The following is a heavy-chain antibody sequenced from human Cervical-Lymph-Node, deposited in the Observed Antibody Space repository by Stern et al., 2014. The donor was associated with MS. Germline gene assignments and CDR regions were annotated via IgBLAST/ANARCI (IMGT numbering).Heavy chain of an antibody. D-gene: IGHD4-17*01. J-gene: IGHJ4*02. CDR3: ARTGDDFGDYSLSY. CDR1: GGSINTNNYY. Sequence: QVQLQESGPGLVKPSETLSLTCTVSGGSINTNNYYWGWIRQPPGKGLEWIGNIYSSGSTFYSPSLKSRVTMSVDTSKNQFSLKLSSVTAADTAVYYCARTGDDFGDYSLSYWGQGTLVTVFS. CDR2: IYSSGST. V-gene: IGHV4-39*01.